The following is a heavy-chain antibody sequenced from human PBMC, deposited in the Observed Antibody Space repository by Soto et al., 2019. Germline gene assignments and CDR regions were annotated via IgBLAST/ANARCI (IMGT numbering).Heavy chain of an antibody. J-gene: IGHJ4*02. CDR3: ARGPKSHYYDRNLGGFGY. D-gene: IGHD3-22*01. CDR2: INHSGST. V-gene: IGHV4-34*01. CDR1: GGSFSGYY. Sequence: QVQLQQWGAGLLKPSETLSLTCAVYGGSFSGYYWSWIRQPPGKGLEWIGEINHSGSTNYNPSLKSRVTISVDTSKNQFSLKLSSVTAADTAVYYCARGPKSHYYDRNLGGFGYWGQGTLVTVSS.